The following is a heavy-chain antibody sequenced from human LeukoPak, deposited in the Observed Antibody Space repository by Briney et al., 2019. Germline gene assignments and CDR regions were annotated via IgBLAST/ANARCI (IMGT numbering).Heavy chain of an antibody. CDR3: ARLVRVAAAGMGNWFDP. Sequence: ASVKVSCKASGYTFTSYAMNWVRQAPGQGLEWMGWINTNTGNPTYAQGFTGRFVFSLDTSVSTAYLQISSLKAEDTAVYYCARLVRVAAAGMGNWFDPWGQGTLVTVSS. V-gene: IGHV7-4-1*02. CDR2: INTNTGNP. J-gene: IGHJ5*02. CDR1: GYTFTSYA. D-gene: IGHD6-13*01.